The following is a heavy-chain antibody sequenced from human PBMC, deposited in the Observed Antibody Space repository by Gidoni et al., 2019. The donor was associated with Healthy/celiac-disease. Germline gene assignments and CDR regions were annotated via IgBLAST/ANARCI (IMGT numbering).Heavy chain of an antibody. CDR1: GCSISSSY. V-gene: IGHV4-59*08. CDR2: IYYSGGT. CDR3: ARRPHSYMDV. Sequence: QVQLQESGPGLVKPSETLSLTCTLSGCSISSSYWSWIRQPPGKGLAWIGYIYYSGGTNYNPSLKSRVTISVDTSKNQFSLKLRSVTAADTAVYFCARRPHSYMDVWGQGTTVTVSS. J-gene: IGHJ6*02.